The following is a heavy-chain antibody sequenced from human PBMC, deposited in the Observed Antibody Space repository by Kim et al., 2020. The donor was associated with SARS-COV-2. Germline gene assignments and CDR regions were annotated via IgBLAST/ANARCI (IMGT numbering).Heavy chain of an antibody. D-gene: IGHD3-22*01. J-gene: IGHJ5*02. Sequence: GGSLRLSCAASGFTVNSNFMTWVRQAPGKGLEWVSVVYSGGTTYYADSVKGRFSISRDNSKKTLHLQMDSMLTEDTAVYYCATTWGGDSGSYYPSDKWFDPWGQGTLVTVSS. CDR2: VYSGGTT. CDR3: ATTWGGDSGSYYPSDKWFDP. V-gene: IGHV3-53*01. CDR1: GFTVNSNF.